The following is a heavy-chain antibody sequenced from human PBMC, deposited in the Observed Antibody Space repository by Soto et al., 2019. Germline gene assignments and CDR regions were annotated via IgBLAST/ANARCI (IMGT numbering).Heavy chain of an antibody. J-gene: IGHJ4*02. Sequence: GGSLRLSCAASGFTFSSYAMSWVRQAPGKGLEWVSAISGSGGSTYYADSVKGRFTISRDNSKNTLYLQMNSLRAEDTAVYYCEKVRASSIMRWNYFDYWGQVNLVTVSS. V-gene: IGHV3-23*01. D-gene: IGHD3-16*01. CDR3: EKVRASSIMRWNYFDY. CDR1: GFTFSSYA. CDR2: ISGSGGST.